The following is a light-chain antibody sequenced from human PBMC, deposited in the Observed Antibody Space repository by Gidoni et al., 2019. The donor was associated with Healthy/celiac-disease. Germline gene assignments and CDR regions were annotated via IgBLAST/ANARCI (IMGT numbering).Light chain of an antibody. J-gene: IGKJ2*01. CDR1: QSISSY. CDR2: AAS. V-gene: IGKV1-39*01. Sequence: DIQMTQPPSSLSASVGDRVTITSRASQSISSYLNWYQQKPGKAPKLLIYAASSLQSGVPSRCSGSGAGTDFTLTISSLQPEDFATYYCQQSYSTPQTFXQXTKLEIK. CDR3: QQSYSTPQT.